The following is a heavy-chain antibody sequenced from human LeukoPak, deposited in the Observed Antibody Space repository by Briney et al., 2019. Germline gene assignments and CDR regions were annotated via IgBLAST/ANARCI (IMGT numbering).Heavy chain of an antibody. CDR2: ISSSSSYI. Sequence: PGGSLRLSCAASGFTFSSYSMNWVRQAPGKGLEWVSSISSSSSYIYYADSVKGRFTISRDNAKNSLYLQMNSLRADDTAVYYCARYCSGGSCYSANAFDIWGQGTMVTVSS. CDR1: GFTFSSYS. J-gene: IGHJ3*02. CDR3: ARYCSGGSCYSANAFDI. V-gene: IGHV3-21*04. D-gene: IGHD2-15*01.